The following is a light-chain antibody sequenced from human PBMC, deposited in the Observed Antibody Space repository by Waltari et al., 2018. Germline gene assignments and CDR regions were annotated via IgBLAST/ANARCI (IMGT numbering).Light chain of an antibody. Sequence: EIVLTQSPATLSLSRGERATVSCRASQSIDSSLGWYQHKPGQPPRLLIYDASIRATGIPARFSGSGSGTDFTLTITSLEPEDFAVYYCQQRSTWPPSVTFGQGTKLEI. CDR2: DAS. CDR3: QQRSTWPPSVT. V-gene: IGKV3-11*01. CDR1: QSIDSS. J-gene: IGKJ2*01.